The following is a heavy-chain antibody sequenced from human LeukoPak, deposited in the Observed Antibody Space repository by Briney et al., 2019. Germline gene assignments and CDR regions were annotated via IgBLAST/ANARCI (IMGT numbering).Heavy chain of an antibody. Sequence: SVKVSCKASGGTFSSYAISWVRRAPGQGLEWMGRIIPILGIANYAQKFQGRVTITADKSTSTAYMGLSSLRSEDTAVYYCARDRRFLVGATHYFDYWGQGTLVTVSS. CDR1: GGTFSSYA. J-gene: IGHJ4*02. D-gene: IGHD1-26*01. V-gene: IGHV1-69*04. CDR3: ARDRRFLVGATHYFDY. CDR2: IIPILGIA.